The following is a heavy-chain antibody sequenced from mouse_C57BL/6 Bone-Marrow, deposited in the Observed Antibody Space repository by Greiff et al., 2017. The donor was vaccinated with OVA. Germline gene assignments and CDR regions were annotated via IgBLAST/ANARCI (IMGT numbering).Heavy chain of an antibody. Sequence: EVQLVESEGGLVQPGSSMKLSCTASGFTFSDYYMAWVRQVPEKGLEWVANINYDGSSTYYLDSLKSRFIISGDNAKNILYLQMSSLKSEDTATYYCARDRTGTDDYAMDYWGQGTSVTVSS. CDR2: INYDGSST. J-gene: IGHJ4*01. V-gene: IGHV5-16*01. D-gene: IGHD4-1*01. CDR3: ARDRTGTDDYAMDY. CDR1: GFTFSDYY.